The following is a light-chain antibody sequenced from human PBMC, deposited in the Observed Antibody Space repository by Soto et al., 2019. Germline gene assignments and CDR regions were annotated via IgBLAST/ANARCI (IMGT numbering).Light chain of an antibody. Sequence: IVLTQSPGTLSLSPGERATLSCRASQSVSNNYLAWYQQKPGQAPRLLIYGASNRATGIPDRFSGGGSGTDFTLTISRLEPEDFAVYYCHQYGSSPWTFGQGTKVDI. CDR1: QSVSNNY. CDR3: HQYGSSPWT. V-gene: IGKV3-20*01. J-gene: IGKJ1*01. CDR2: GAS.